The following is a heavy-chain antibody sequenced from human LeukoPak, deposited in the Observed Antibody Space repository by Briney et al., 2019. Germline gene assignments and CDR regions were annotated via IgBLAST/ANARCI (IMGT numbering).Heavy chain of an antibody. D-gene: IGHD6-13*01. V-gene: IGHV3-21*01. CDR1: GFTFSK. J-gene: IGHJ4*02. CDR3: AREVAAAGTGFDY. Sequence: GGSLRLSCAASGFTFSKMNWVRQAPEKGLEWVSSISSSSSYIYYADSVKGRFTISRDNAKNSLYLQMNSLRAEDTAVYYCAREVAAAGTGFDYWGQGTLVTVSS. CDR2: ISSSSSYI.